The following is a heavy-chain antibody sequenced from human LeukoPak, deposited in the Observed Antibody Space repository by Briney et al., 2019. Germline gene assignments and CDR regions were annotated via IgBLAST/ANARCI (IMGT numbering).Heavy chain of an antibody. V-gene: IGHV1-18*01. CDR2: ISAYNGNT. CDR1: GYTFTSYG. J-gene: IGHJ4*02. CDR3: ARDGGIVVAAILDY. D-gene: IGHD2-15*01. Sequence: GASVKVSCKASGYTFTSYGISWVRQAPGQGLEWMGWISAYNGNTNYAQKLQGRVTMTTDTSTSTAYMVLRSLRSDDTAVYYCARDGGIVVAAILDYWGQGTLVTVSS.